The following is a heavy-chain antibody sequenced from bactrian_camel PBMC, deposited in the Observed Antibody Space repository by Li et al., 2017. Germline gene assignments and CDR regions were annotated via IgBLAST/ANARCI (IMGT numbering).Heavy chain of an antibody. CDR3: AAPPVGACPNSDHLLDLADFGY. CDR1: GVHYRGHC. D-gene: IGHD4*01. Sequence: HVQLVESGGGSVQTGGALRLSCAFSGVHYRGHCMGWFRQVPGKEREGVAGVYIGSGIGSGSTYVADSVKGRFTISQDRAENKVSLQMNNLRPEDTAMYYCAAPPVGACPNSDHLLDLADFGYWGQGTQVTVS. V-gene: IGHV3S9*01. J-gene: IGHJ6*01. CDR2: VYIGSGIGSGST.